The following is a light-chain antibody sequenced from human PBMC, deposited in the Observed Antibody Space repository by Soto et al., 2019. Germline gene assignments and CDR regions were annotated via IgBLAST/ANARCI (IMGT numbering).Light chain of an antibody. CDR2: ATS. Sequence: DILMTQSPSTLSASVGDRVTITCRASQTLNGWLARYQQKAGEPPKLLIYATSSLETGVPPRFGGSGSGTEFTLTITSLQPEDFAVYYCHQRQSWPRTFGQGTKVDIK. CDR1: QTLNGW. CDR3: HQRQSWPRT. J-gene: IGKJ1*01. V-gene: IGKV1-5*03.